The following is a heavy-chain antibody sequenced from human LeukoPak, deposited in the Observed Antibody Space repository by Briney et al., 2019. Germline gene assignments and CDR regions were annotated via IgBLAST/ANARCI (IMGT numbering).Heavy chain of an antibody. V-gene: IGHV5-51*01. CDR1: GYTFTNYW. Sequence: GESLKISCKGSGYTFTNYWIGWVRQMPGKGLEWMGIVHPGDSATRYSPSFQGQVTISADKSISTAYLQWSSLKASDTATYYCARSQVVATGDYWGQGTLVTVSS. CDR3: ARSQVVATGDY. J-gene: IGHJ4*02. D-gene: IGHD2-15*01. CDR2: VHPGDSAT.